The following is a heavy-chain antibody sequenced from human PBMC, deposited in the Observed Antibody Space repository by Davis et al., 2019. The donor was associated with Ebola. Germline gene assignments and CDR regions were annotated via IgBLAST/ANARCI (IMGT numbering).Heavy chain of an antibody. D-gene: IGHD4-17*01. J-gene: IGHJ5*02. CDR2: VSYDGSNK. V-gene: IGHV3-30*18. Sequence: GESLKISCAASGFTFSSYDMHWVRQAPGKGLEWVAVVSYDGSNKYYADSVKGRFTISRDNSKNTVYLQMNSLRAEDTAVFYCAKAVYRDYNGNWFDPWGQGTLVTVSS. CDR3: AKAVYRDYNGNWFDP. CDR1: GFTFSSYD.